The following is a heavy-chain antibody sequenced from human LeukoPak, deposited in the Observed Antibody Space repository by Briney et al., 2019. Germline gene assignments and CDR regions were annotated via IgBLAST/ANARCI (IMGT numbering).Heavy chain of an antibody. CDR3: AREDFWSGYFFDY. J-gene: IGHJ4*02. Sequence: SETLSLTCTVSGGFISRGSFHWNWIRQPAGKGLEWIGRIHTSGTTNYNPSLKSRLTISVDTSKNQFSLKLSSVTAADTAVYYCAREDFWSGYFFDYWGQGTLVTVSS. CDR1: GGFISRGSFH. V-gene: IGHV4-61*02. CDR2: IHTSGTT. D-gene: IGHD3-3*01.